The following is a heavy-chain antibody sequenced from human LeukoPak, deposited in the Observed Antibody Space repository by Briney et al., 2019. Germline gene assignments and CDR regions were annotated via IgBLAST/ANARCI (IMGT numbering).Heavy chain of an antibody. J-gene: IGHJ4*02. V-gene: IGHV1-2*02. D-gene: IGHD3-10*01. Sequence: ASVKVSCKASGYTFTGYYMHWVRQAPGQGLEWMGWINPNSGGTNYAQKFQGRVTMTRDTSISAAYMELSRLRSDDTAVYYCARVGILLWFGELLSTQYYFDYWGQGTLVTASS. CDR3: ARVGILLWFGELLSTQYYFDY. CDR2: INPNSGGT. CDR1: GYTFTGYY.